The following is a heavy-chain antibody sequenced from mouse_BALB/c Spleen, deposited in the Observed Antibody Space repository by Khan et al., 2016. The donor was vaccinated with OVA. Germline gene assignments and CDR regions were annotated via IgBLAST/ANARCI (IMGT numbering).Heavy chain of an antibody. CDR2: ISYSGNT. CDR3: ARVYGGDFDY. J-gene: IGHJ2*01. V-gene: IGHV3-2*02. CDR1: GYSITSDYA. Sequence: EVQLQELGPGLVKPSQSLSLTCTVTGYSITSDYAWNWIRQFPGNKLEWMGFISYSGNTNYNPSLKSRISITRDTSKNQFFLQLNSVTTEDTATYNCARVYGGDFDYWGQGTTLTVSS. D-gene: IGHD1-1*01.